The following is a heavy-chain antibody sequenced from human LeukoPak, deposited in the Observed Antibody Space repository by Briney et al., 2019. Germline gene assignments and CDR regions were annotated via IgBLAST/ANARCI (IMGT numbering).Heavy chain of an antibody. V-gene: IGHV3-23*01. CDR3: AKDTAMVDWTIDY. J-gene: IGHJ4*02. Sequence: PGGSLRLSCAASGFTFSSYAMSWVRQAPGKGLEWVSAISGSGGSTYYADSVKGRFTISSDNSKNTLYLQMNSLRAEDTAVYYCAKDTAMVDWTIDYWGQGTLVTVSS. CDR1: GFTFSSYA. CDR2: ISGSGGST. D-gene: IGHD5-18*01.